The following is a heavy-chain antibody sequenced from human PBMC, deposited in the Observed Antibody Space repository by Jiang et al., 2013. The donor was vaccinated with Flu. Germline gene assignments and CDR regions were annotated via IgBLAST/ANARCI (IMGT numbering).Heavy chain of an antibody. D-gene: IGHD1-26*01. CDR2: ISYDGRNE. CDR3: AKDIFGGSYWNFFDY. Sequence: VQLLESGGGVVQPGRSLRVSCAASGFTFSSFGMHWVRQAPGKGLQWVAVISYDGRNEYYADSVKGRFTISRDNSNNTLYLQMNSLRAEDTAVYYCAKDIFGGSYWNFFDYWGQGTLV. J-gene: IGHJ4*02. CDR1: GFTFSSFG. V-gene: IGHV3-30*18.